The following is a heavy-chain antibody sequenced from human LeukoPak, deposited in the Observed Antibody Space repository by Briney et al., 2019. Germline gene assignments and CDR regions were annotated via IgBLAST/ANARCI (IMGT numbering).Heavy chain of an antibody. J-gene: IGHJ4*02. D-gene: IGHD3-10*01. CDR1: GYSFTSYW. V-gene: IGHV5-51*01. Sequence: GESLKISCKGSGYSFTSYWIGWVRQMPGKGLEWMGIIYPGGSDTRYSPSFQGQVTISADKSISTAYLQWSSLKASDTAMYYCARHLPYYYGSGSYSFDYWGQGTLVTVSS. CDR3: ARHLPYYYGSGSYSFDY. CDR2: IYPGGSDT.